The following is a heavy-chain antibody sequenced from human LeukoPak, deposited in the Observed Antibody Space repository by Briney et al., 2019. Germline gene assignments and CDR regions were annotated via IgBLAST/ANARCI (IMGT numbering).Heavy chain of an antibody. J-gene: IGHJ4*02. CDR2: INHSGST. Sequence: PSETLSLTCAVYGGSFSGYYWSWIRQPPGKGLEWIGEINHSGSTNYNPSLKSRVTISVDTSKNQFSLKLSSVTAADTAVYYCARDRAPYCSSTSCYQGHDYRGQGTLVTVSS. CDR3: ARDRAPYCSSTSCYQGHDY. CDR1: GGSFSGYY. V-gene: IGHV4-34*01. D-gene: IGHD2-2*01.